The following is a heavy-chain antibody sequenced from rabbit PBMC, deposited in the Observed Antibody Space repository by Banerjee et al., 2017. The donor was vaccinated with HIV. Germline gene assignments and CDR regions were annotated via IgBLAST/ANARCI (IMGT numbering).Heavy chain of an antibody. CDR1: GFSFSSGYD. CDR3: ARGGYDENYFNL. D-gene: IGHD2-1*01. V-gene: IGHV1S45*01. CDR2: IYTGSGHT. Sequence: QEQLVESGGGLVQPGGSLKLSCKASGFSFSSGYDICWVRQAPGKGLEWIACIYTGSGHTYYASWAKGRFTISKTSSTTVTLQMTSLTAADTATYFCARGGYDENYFNLWGPGTLVTVS. J-gene: IGHJ4*01.